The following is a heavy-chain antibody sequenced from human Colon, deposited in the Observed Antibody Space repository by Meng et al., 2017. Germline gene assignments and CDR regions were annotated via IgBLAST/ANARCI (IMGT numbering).Heavy chain of an antibody. D-gene: IGHD4-17*01. CDR1: GGSFSGFY. J-gene: IGHJ5*02. CDR3: ATGLRHGDWFDP. V-gene: IGHV4-34*02. Sequence: QVPIQQGGAGLLKPSGTLSLTCAVSGGSFSGFYWSWIRQPPGKGLEWIGEIDHFGISNYNSSLKGRLTMSVDTSKKQISLTLTSVTAADTAVYYCATGLRHGDWFDPWGPGTLVTVSS. CDR2: IDHFGIS.